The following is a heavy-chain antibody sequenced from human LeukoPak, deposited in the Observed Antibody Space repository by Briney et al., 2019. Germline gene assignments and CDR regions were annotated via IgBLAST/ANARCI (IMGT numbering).Heavy chain of an antibody. CDR1: GFTFSDYS. J-gene: IGHJ3*02. CDR2: VNTVSSYI. V-gene: IGHV3-21*01. Sequence: GGSLRLSRAASGFTFSDYSMNWVRQAPGKGLEWVASVNTVSSYIYYADSMRGRFTISRDNAKNSLFLQMNSLRAEDTAVYYCARGEMATTGGHAFDIWGQGTMVTLPS. CDR3: ARGEMATTGGHAFDI. D-gene: IGHD5-24*01.